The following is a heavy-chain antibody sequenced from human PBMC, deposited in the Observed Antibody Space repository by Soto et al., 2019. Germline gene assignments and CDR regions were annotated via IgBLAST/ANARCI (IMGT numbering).Heavy chain of an antibody. CDR2: INRDSGDT. J-gene: IGHJ4*02. Sequence: ASVKVSCKASGYTFSDYYIHWVRQAPGQGLEWMGWINRDSGDTNYAQRFQGWVTMTRDSSISTAYLELNRLRSDDTAVYYCARGGYTYGYSLDSWGQGTLVTVSS. D-gene: IGHD5-18*01. V-gene: IGHV1-2*04. CDR1: GYTFSDYY. CDR3: ARGGYTYGYSLDS.